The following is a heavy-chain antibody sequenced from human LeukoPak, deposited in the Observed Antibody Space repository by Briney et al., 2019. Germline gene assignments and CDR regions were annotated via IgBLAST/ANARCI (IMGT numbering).Heavy chain of an antibody. CDR2: IIPILATT. Sequence: SVKVSCKASGGTFSNFAFSWVRQAPGQGLERMGRIIPILATTNHAQKFQDRVTLTADKSTSTAYMELSSLRSEDTAVYFCARESVDYDIMTGYTFRDEAFDIWGQGTLVTVSS. CDR1: GGTFSNFA. D-gene: IGHD3-9*01. V-gene: IGHV1-69*04. CDR3: ARESVDYDIMTGYTFRDEAFDI. J-gene: IGHJ3*02.